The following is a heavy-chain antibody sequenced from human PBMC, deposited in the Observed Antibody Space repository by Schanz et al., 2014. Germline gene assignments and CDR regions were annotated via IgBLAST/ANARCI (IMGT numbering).Heavy chain of an antibody. D-gene: IGHD3-10*01. CDR3: ARDNYYGSGSCAY. CDR2: ISSGSSYA. CDR1: GFTFSSYA. Sequence: QVQLVESGGGLVKPGGSLRLSCAASGFTFSSYAMSWVRQAPGKGLEWVSDISSGSSYANYADSVKGRFTISRDNAKNSMYLHMKSLRGEDTAVYYCARDNYYGSGSCAYWGQGTLVTVSS. V-gene: IGHV3-11*06. J-gene: IGHJ4*02.